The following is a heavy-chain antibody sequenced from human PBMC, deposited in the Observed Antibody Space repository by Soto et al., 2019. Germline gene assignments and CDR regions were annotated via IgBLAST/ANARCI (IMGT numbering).Heavy chain of an antibody. CDR1: GFTFDDYA. CDR3: AKGIAAAGTWYYYYGMDV. D-gene: IGHD6-13*01. V-gene: IGHV3-9*01. J-gene: IGHJ6*02. CDR2: ISWNSGSI. Sequence: SLKISCAASGFTFDDYAMHWVRQAPGKGLEWVSGISWNSGSIGYADSVKGRFTISRDNAKNSLYLQMNSLRAEDTALYYCAKGIAAAGTWYYYYGMDVWGQGTTVTVSS.